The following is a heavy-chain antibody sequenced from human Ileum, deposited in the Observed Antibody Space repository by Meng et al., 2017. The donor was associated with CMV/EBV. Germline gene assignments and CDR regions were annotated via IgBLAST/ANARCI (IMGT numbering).Heavy chain of an antibody. D-gene: IGHD2/OR15-2a*01. CDR3: ARGGQGNTAFHY. CDR1: GYTLPGYY. J-gene: IGHJ4*02. Sequence: QVGHDGAEVKNLGALVKVSCKASGYTLPGYYMHWVRQAPGQGLEWMGWINPNSGGTNYAQKFQGRVTMTRDTSISTAYMELSRLTSDDTAVYYCARGGQGNTAFHYWGQGTLVTVSS. V-gene: IGHV1-2*02. CDR2: INPNSGGT.